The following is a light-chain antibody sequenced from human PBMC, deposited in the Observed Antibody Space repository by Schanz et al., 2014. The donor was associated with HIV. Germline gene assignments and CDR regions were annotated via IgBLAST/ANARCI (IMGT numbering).Light chain of an antibody. CDR2: GAS. CDR1: QDIGNN. V-gene: IGKV3-20*01. J-gene: IGKJ3*01. Sequence: EIVLTQSPGTLSVSLGERAALSCWASQDIGNNLAWYQHKPGQAPRLLLYGASSRATGVPDRFSGSGSGTDFTLTISRLEPEDSAVYFCQQYANSAFTFGPGTKVEI. CDR3: QQYANSAFT.